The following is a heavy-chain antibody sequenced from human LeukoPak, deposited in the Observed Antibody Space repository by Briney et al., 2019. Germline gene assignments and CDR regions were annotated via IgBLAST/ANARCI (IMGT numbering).Heavy chain of an antibody. CDR2: ISYDGSNK. V-gene: IGHV3-30*18. J-gene: IGHJ4*02. Sequence: GSSLRLSCAASGFTFSSYGMDWVRQAPGKGLEWVAVISYDGSNKYYADSVKGRFTISRDNSKNTLYLQMNSLRAEDTAVYYCAKGGSYSGRFDYWGQGTLVTVSS. CDR3: AKGGSYSGRFDY. D-gene: IGHD1-26*01. CDR1: GFTFSSYG.